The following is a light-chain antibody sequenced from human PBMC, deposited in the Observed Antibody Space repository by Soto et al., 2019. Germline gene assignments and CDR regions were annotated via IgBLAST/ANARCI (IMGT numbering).Light chain of an antibody. CDR1: QGINSY. Sequence: DIQLTQSPSFLSASVGDRVTITCRASQGINSYFAWYQQKSGKAPKLLIYAASTLQSGVPSRFSGSGSGTEFTLTISSLQPEDFATYYCQQLNSYPQTFGQGTRLEIK. CDR2: AAS. J-gene: IGKJ5*01. V-gene: IGKV1-9*01. CDR3: QQLNSYPQT.